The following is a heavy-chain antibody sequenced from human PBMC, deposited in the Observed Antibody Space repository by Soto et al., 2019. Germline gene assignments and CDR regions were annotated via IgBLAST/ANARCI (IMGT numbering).Heavy chain of an antibody. V-gene: IGHV3-48*01. D-gene: IGHD6-19*01. CDR3: AREGAVAGSPLSTYNWFDP. CDR2: ISSSSSTI. CDR1: GFTFSSYS. Sequence: EVQLVESGGGLVQPGGSLRLSCAASGFTFSSYSMNWVRQAPGKGLEWVSYISSSSSTIYYADSVKGRFTISRDNDKNSLYMQMNSLRAEDTAVYYCAREGAVAGSPLSTYNWFDPWGQGTLVTVSS. J-gene: IGHJ5*02.